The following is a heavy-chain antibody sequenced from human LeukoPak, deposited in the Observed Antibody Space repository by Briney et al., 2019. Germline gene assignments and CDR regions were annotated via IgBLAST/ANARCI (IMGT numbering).Heavy chain of an antibody. D-gene: IGHD2-15*01. CDR1: GFTVSSNY. Sequence: GGSLRLSCAASGFTVSSNYMSWVRQAPGKGLEWVSVIYSGGSTYYADSVKGTFTISRDNSKSTLYLQMNSLRAEDTAVYYCARGCGGSCYSGIDYWGQGTLVTVSS. CDR3: ARGCGGSCYSGIDY. J-gene: IGHJ4*02. V-gene: IGHV3-66*01. CDR2: IYSGGST.